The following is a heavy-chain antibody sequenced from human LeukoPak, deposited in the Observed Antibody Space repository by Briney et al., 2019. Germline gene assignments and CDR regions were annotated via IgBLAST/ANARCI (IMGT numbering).Heavy chain of an antibody. CDR2: IYYSGST. CDR3: ARSYGSGSYFDY. V-gene: IGHV4-59*01. J-gene: IGHJ4*02. CDR1: GGSISSYY. D-gene: IGHD3-10*01. Sequence: SETLSLTCTVPGGSISSYYWSWIRQPPGKGLEWIGYIYYSGSTKYNPSLKSRVTISVDTSKNQFSLKLSSVTAADTAVYYCARSYGSGSYFDYWGQGILVTVSS.